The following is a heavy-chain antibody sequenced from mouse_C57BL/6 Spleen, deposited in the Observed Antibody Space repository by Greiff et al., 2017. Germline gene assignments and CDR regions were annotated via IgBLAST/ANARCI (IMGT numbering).Heavy chain of an antibody. V-gene: IGHV1-15*01. CDR1: GYTFTDYE. J-gene: IGHJ2*01. CDR3: TREGAYFDY. Sequence: LKQSGAELVRPGASVTLSCKASGYTFTDYEMHWVKQTPVHGLEWIGAIDPETGGTAYNQKFKGKAILTADKSSSTAYMELRSLTSEDSAVYYCTREGAYFDYWGQGTTLTVSS. CDR2: IDPETGGT.